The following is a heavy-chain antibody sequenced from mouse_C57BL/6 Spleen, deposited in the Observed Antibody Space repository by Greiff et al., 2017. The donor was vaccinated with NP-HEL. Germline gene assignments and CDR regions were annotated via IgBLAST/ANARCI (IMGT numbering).Heavy chain of an antibody. CDR3: ARSDDYEFAY. CDR2: IYPGSGNT. Sequence: VQLQESGAELVRPGASVKLSCKASGYTFTDYYINWVKQRPGQGLEWIARIYPGSGNTYYNEKFKGKATLTAEKSSSTAYMQLSSLTSEDSAVYFCARSDDYEFAYWGQGTLVTVSA. J-gene: IGHJ3*01. CDR1: GYTFTDYY. D-gene: IGHD2-4*01. V-gene: IGHV1-76*01.